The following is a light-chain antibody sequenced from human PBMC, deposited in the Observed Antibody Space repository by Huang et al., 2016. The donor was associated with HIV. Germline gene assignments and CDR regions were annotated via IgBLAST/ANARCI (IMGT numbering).Light chain of an antibody. CDR2: AAS. V-gene: IGKV3-15*01. CDR1: QIVNSH. J-gene: IGKJ3*01. CDR3: QQYNDFRST. Sequence: ETVMTQSPVTLSVSPGDRASLSCRSSQIVNSHLAWYQQKPGQAPRLLICAASTRAPGVPARFSGSGAGTEFTLTISTLQSEDSAVYYCQQYNDFRSTFGPGTRVEIK.